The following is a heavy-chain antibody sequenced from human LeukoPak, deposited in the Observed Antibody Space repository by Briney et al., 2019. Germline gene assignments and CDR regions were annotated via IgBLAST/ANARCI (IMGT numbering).Heavy chain of an antibody. Sequence: ASVKVSCKASGGTFSSYAISWVRQAPGQGLEWMGRIIPILGIANYAQKFQGRVTITADKSTSTAYMELSSLRSEDTAVYYCARDRHWEEQLDYWGQGTLVTVSS. CDR3: ARDRHWEEQLDY. V-gene: IGHV1-69*04. CDR2: IIPILGIA. J-gene: IGHJ4*02. CDR1: GGTFSSYA. D-gene: IGHD1/OR15-1a*01.